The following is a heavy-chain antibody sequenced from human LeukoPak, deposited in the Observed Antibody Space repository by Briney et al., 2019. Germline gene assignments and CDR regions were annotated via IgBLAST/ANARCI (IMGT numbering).Heavy chain of an antibody. D-gene: IGHD2-15*01. V-gene: IGHV5-51*01. J-gene: IGHJ3*02. CDR2: IYPGDSDT. Sequence: GESLQISCKGSGYSFTSYWIGWVRQLPGKGLEWMGIIYPGDSDTRYSPSFQGQVTISADKSISTAYLQWSSLKASDTAMYYCARAGDCSGGSCYFWDAFDIWGQGTMVTVSS. CDR3: ARAGDCSGGSCYFWDAFDI. CDR1: GYSFTSYW.